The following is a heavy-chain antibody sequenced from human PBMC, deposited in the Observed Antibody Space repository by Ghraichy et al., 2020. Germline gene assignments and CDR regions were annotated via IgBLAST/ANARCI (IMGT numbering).Heavy chain of an antibody. CDR2: ISSSSSTI. D-gene: IGHD2-15*01. CDR3: ARGGYCSGGSCYSGNYGMDV. J-gene: IGHJ6*02. V-gene: IGHV3-48*02. Sequence: GGSLRLSCAASGFTFSSYSMNWVRQAPGKGLEWVSYISSSSSTIYYADSVKGRFTISRDNAKNSLYLQMNSLRDEDTAVYYCARGGYCSGGSCYSGNYGMDVWGQGTTVTVSS. CDR1: GFTFSSYS.